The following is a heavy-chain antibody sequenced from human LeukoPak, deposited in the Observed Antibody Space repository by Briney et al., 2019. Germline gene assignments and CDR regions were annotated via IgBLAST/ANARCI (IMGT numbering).Heavy chain of an antibody. J-gene: IGHJ4*02. CDR1: GFTFSDYY. D-gene: IGHD4-11*01. V-gene: IGHV3-11*01. CDR3: ARGVRQYAKSYFDY. CDR2: ISSSGTTI. Sequence: GGSLRLSCAASGFTFSDYYMSWIRQAPGKGLEWLSYISSSGTTIYYTDSVKGRFTISRDNAKNSLYLQMNSLRAEDTAVYYCARGVRQYAKSYFDYWGQGTLVTVSS.